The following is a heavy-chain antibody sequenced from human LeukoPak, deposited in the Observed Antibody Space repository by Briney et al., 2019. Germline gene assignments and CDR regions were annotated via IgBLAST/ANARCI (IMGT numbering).Heavy chain of an antibody. J-gene: IGHJ4*02. Sequence: GGSLRLSCAASGFTFSSYAMTWVRQAPGKGLEWVSDISAGGGSTHYADSVKGRFTISRDNSANTVSLQMNSLRDEDSALYYCARGYYDVLTGDYYFDYWGQGTLVTVSS. CDR3: ARGYYDVLTGDYYFDY. V-gene: IGHV3-23*01. CDR2: ISAGGGST. CDR1: GFTFSSYA. D-gene: IGHD3-9*01.